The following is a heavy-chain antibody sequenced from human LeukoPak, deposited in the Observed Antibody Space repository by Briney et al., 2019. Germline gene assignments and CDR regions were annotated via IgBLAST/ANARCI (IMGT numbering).Heavy chain of an antibody. CDR2: IFSSGPT. CDR1: GFNVRNNY. D-gene: IGHD3-10*01. CDR3: AISGLGFGEFRGLDY. V-gene: IGHV3-53*01. Sequence: GGSLRLSCAASGFNVRNNYMNWVRQAPGKGLEWVSVIFSSGPTYYADSVKGRFTISRDTSKNALYLQMNSLRVEDTAVYYCAISGLGFGEFRGLDYWGQGTLGTVSS. J-gene: IGHJ4*02.